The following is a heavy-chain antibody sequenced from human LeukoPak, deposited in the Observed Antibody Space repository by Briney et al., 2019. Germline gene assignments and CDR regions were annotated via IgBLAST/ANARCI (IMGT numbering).Heavy chain of an antibody. Sequence: SQTLSLTCAISGDSVSSNSVAWNWIRQSPSRGLEWLGRTYYRSKWYNDYAVSVKSRITINPDTSKNQFSLQLNSVTPEDTAVYYCARGGLSSSWYYYYYYYMDVWGKGTTVTVSS. CDR1: GDSVSSNSVA. J-gene: IGHJ6*03. CDR2: TYYRSKWYN. CDR3: ARGGLSSSWYYYYYYYMDV. V-gene: IGHV6-1*01. D-gene: IGHD6-13*01.